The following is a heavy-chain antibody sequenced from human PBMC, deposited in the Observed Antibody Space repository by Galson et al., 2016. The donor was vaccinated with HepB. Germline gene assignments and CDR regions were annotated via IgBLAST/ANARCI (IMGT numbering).Heavy chain of an antibody. CDR1: RFTFSSYA. CDR3: AKGDYDVLRYSDH. V-gene: IGHV3-23*01. CDR2: ISGSGGST. Sequence: SLRLSCAASRFTFSSYAMSWVRQAPGKGLEWVSVISGSGGSTYYADSVKGRFTISRDNFKSTLYLEMNSLRGEDTAIYYCAKGDYDVLRYSDHWGQGTLVTVSS. D-gene: IGHD3-9*01. J-gene: IGHJ4*02.